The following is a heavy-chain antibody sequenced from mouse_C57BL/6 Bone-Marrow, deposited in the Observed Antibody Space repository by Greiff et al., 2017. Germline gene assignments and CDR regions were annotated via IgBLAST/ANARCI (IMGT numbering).Heavy chain of an antibody. D-gene: IGHD2-2*01. V-gene: IGHV14-4*01. CDR3: TTWWVTTVYYAMDY. J-gene: IGHJ4*01. CDR1: GFNIKDDY. Sequence: VQLQQSGAELVRPGASVKLSCTASGFNIKDDYMHWVKQRPEQGLEWIGWIDPENGDTEYAAKFKGKATITADTSSNTAYLQLSSLTSEDTAVYYCTTWWVTTVYYAMDYWGQGTSVTVSS. CDR2: IDPENGDT.